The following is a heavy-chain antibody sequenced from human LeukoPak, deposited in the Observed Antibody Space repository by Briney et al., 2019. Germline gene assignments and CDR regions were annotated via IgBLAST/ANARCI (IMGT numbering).Heavy chain of an antibody. V-gene: IGHV4-59*01. CDR2: ITGSIYFSGST. D-gene: IGHD3-10*01. CDR3: ARDSRDYGSGSYWDV. J-gene: IGHJ6*02. CDR1: GGSINNYY. Sequence: SETLSLTCTVSGGSINNYYWNWIRQPPGKGLEWIGYITGSIYFSGSTKYDPSLESRVTMSVDTSKDQFSLTLSSVTAADTAVYYCARDSRDYGSGSYWDVWGQGTTVTVSS.